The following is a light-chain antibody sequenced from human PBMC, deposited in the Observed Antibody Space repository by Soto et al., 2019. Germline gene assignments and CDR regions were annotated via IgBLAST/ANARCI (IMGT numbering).Light chain of an antibody. V-gene: IGKV4-1*01. CDR1: QRVLYSSNNKNY. CDR2: WAA. J-gene: IGKJ4*01. CDR3: QQYYSTPPT. Sequence: DIVMTQSPDSLAVSLGERATIHCKSSQRVLYSSNNKNYLAWYQQKPGQPPKLLIYWAATRESGVPDRVSGSGSGTDFTLTISSLQAEDVAVYYCQQYYSTPPTFGGGTKVDIK.